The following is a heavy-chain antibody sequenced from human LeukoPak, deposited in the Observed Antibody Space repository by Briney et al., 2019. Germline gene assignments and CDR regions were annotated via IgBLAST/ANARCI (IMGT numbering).Heavy chain of an antibody. CDR2: IYHSGST. J-gene: IGHJ6*03. Sequence: SETLALMCTVSGYSISSGYYWGWIRQPPGKGLEWIGSIYHSGSTYYNPSLKSRVTISVDTSKNQFSLKLSSVTAADTAVYYCARVRKEGYYYYIDVWGKGTTVTVSS. CDR1: GYSISSGYY. CDR3: ARVRKEGYYYYIDV. V-gene: IGHV4-38-2*02.